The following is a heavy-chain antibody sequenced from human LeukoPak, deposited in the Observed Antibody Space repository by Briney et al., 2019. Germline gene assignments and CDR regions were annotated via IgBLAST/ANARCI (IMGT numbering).Heavy chain of an antibody. D-gene: IGHD6-13*01. V-gene: IGHV5-10-1*01. CDR2: IDPSDSYT. CDR1: GYSFTSYW. Sequence: GESLKISCKGSGYSFTSYWISWVRRMPGKGLEWMGRIDPSDSYTNYSPSFQGHVTISADKFISTAYLQWSSLKASDTAMYYCARHRIAASEPPYGMDVWGKGTTVTVSS. J-gene: IGHJ6*04. CDR3: ARHRIAASEPPYGMDV.